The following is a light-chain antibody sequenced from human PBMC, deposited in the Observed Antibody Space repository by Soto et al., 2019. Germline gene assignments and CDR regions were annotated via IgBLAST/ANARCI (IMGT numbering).Light chain of an antibody. V-gene: IGKV1-39*01. CDR3: QQSNSITWT. Sequence: DIQMTQSPSTLSASVGDRVSITCRASKSIISWLAWYQQKPGKAAKFLIYAASSLQSGVPSRFSGSGSETDFTLTISSLQPEDFATYSCQQSNSITWTFGQGTKVDI. J-gene: IGKJ1*01. CDR2: AAS. CDR1: KSIISW.